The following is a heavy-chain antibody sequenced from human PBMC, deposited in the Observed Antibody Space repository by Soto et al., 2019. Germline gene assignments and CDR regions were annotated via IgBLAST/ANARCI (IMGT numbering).Heavy chain of an antibody. Sequence: PGGSLRLSCAASGFSFSSYWMHWVRQAPGKGLVWVSRINTDGSSTTYADSVKGRFTISRDNAKNTLYLQMNSPRAEDTAVYFCARGRSTTVFGVVSYWGQGTQVTV. D-gene: IGHD3-3*01. CDR1: GFSFSSYW. CDR2: INTDGSST. CDR3: ARGRSTTVFGVVSY. J-gene: IGHJ4*02. V-gene: IGHV3-74*01.